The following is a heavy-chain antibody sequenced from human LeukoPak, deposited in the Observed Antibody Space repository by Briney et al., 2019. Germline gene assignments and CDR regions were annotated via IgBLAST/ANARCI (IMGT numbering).Heavy chain of an antibody. D-gene: IGHD6-19*01. V-gene: IGHV4-34*01. CDR3: ARQRGWYGGFDY. CDR2: INHSGST. Sequence: SETLSLTCAVYGGSFSGYYWSWIRQPPGKGLEWIGEINHSGSTNYNPSLKSRVTISVDTSKNQFSLKLSSVTAADTAVYYCARQRGWYGGFDYWGQGTLVTVPS. CDR1: GGSFSGYY. J-gene: IGHJ4*02.